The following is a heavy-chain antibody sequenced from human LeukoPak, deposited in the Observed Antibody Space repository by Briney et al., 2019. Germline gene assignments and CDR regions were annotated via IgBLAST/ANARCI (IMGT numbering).Heavy chain of an antibody. D-gene: IGHD6-6*01. CDR2: IKQDGSDK. Sequence: GGSLRLSCAASGFTFGNYWMSWVRQAPGKGLEWVANIKQDGSDKYYVDSVMGRFTISRDNAKNSLYLQVNSLRAEDTAVYYCARWATSFDLWGQGTLVTVSS. CDR1: GFTFGNYW. CDR3: ARWATSFDL. V-gene: IGHV3-7*01. J-gene: IGHJ4*02.